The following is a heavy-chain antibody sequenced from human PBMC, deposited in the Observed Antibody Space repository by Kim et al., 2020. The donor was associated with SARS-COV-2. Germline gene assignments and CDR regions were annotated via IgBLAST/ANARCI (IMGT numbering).Heavy chain of an antibody. CDR3: AREDSGSNYYYYGMDV. Sequence: ASVKVSCKASGYTFTSYYMHWVRQAPGQGLEWMGIINPSGGSTSYAQKFQGRVTITRDTSTSTVYMELSSLRSEDTAVYYCAREDSGSNYYYYGMDVWGQGTTVTVSS. CDR1: GYTFTSYY. J-gene: IGHJ6*02. V-gene: IGHV1-46*01. CDR2: INPSGGST. D-gene: IGHD1-26*01.